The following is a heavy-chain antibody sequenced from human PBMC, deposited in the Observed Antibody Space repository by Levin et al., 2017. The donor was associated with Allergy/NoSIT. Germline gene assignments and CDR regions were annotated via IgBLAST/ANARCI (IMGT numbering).Heavy chain of an antibody. J-gene: IGHJ2*01. D-gene: IGHD6-19*01. CDR1: GFTFSSYA. CDR2: ISGSGGST. V-gene: IGHV3-23*01. CDR3: AKGVRSQLSEGVQWLADYWYFDL. Sequence: GGSLRLSCAASGFTFSSYAMSWVRQAPGKGLEWVSAISGSGGSTYYADSVKGRFTISRDNSKNTLYLQMNSLRAEDTAVYYCAKGVRSQLSEGVQWLADYWYFDLWGRGTLVTVSS.